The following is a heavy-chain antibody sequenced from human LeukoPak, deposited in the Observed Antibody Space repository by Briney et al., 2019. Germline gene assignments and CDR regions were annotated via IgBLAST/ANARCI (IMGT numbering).Heavy chain of an antibody. D-gene: IGHD1-1*01. V-gene: IGHV4-38-2*01. CDR3: ARRPGYGAFDI. CDR2: IYHSGST. CDR1: GYSISSAYY. Sequence: SETLSLTCAVSGYSISSAYYWGWSRQPPGKGLEWIGSIYHSGSTYYNPSLKSRVTISVDTSKNQFSLKLSSVNAADTAVYYCARRPGYGAFDIWGQGTMVTVSS. J-gene: IGHJ3*02.